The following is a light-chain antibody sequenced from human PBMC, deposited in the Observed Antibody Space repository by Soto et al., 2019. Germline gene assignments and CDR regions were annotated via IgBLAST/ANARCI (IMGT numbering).Light chain of an antibody. CDR3: QQYSNWPPLYT. Sequence: EIVMTQSPATLSVSPGERATLSCRASQSVSSYLAWYQQKPGLPPRLLIYDASTRATGIADRFSGSGSGTDFTLIISSLQSADFAVYYCQQYSNWPPLYTFGRGTKLEIK. CDR2: DAS. V-gene: IGKV3-15*01. CDR1: QSVSSY. J-gene: IGKJ2*01.